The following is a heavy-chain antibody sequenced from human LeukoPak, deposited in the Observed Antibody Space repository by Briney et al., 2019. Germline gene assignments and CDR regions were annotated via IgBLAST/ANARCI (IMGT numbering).Heavy chain of an antibody. Sequence: SETLSLTRTVSGGSISSYYWSWIRRPPGKGLEWIGYIYYSGSTNYNPSLKSRVTISVDTSKNQFSLKLSSVTAADTAVYYCARGLLTFDYWGQGTLVTVSS. CDR1: GGSISSYY. J-gene: IGHJ4*02. V-gene: IGHV4-59*01. CDR2: IYYSGST. CDR3: ARGLLTFDY.